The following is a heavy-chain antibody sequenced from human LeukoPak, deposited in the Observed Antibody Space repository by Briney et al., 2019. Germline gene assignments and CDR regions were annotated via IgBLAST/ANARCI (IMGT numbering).Heavy chain of an antibody. Sequence: SETLCLTCAVSGVSFDDYYWSWVRQTPGKGLEWLGEINHSGYTNDSPSLKSRVTLSIDTSNKQFSLNLRSVTVADAGIYYCTRMTTGHDYRGQGTLVTVSS. D-gene: IGHD4-17*01. V-gene: IGHV4-34*01. CDR2: INHSGYT. CDR3: TRMTTGHDY. CDR1: GVSFDDYY. J-gene: IGHJ4*02.